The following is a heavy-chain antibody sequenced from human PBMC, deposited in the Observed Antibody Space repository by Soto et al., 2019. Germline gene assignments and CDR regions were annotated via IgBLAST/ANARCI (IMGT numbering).Heavy chain of an antibody. V-gene: IGHV5-51*01. CDR1: GYSFTSYW. D-gene: IGHD4-17*01. CDR2: IYPGDSDT. Sequence: PXESLTISCKGSGYSFTSYWIGWVRQMPGKGLEWMGIIYPGDSDTRCSPSFQGQVTISADKSISTAYLQWSSLKASDTAMYYCARNRYGDYAVNYYYYYGMDVWGQGTTVTVSS. CDR3: ARNRYGDYAVNYYYYYGMDV. J-gene: IGHJ6*02.